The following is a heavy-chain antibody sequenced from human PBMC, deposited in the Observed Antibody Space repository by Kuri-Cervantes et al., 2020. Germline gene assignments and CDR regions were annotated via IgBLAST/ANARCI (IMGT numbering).Heavy chain of an antibody. V-gene: IGHV3-7*01. Sequence: GGSLRLSCAASGFTFSSYWMSWVRQAPGKGLEWVANIKQDGSEKYYVDSVKGRFTISRDNAKNSLYLQMNSLGAEDTAVYYCARDQTSGYSYYYYYGMDVWGQGTTATVSS. CDR3: ARDQTSGYSYYYYYGMDV. J-gene: IGHJ6*02. D-gene: IGHD3-22*01. CDR2: IKQDGSEK. CDR1: GFTFSSYW.